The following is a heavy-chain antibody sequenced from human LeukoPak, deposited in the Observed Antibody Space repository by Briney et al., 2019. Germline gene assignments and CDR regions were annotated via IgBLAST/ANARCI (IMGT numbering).Heavy chain of an antibody. V-gene: IGHV3-15*01. J-gene: IGHJ6*04. CDR1: GFILKQAW. CDR3: ARYDYSSFPRFNKSMDV. CDR2: IKSETDGGKT. D-gene: IGHD4-11*01. Sequence: GGSLRLSCTACGFILKQAWVSWLRKPRGKAVEWVGNIKSETDGGKTEYASPVSARFAISRDDSKDPVVLQMNSLKTDDTAVYFCARYDYSSFPRFNKSMDVWGKGTTVTVSS.